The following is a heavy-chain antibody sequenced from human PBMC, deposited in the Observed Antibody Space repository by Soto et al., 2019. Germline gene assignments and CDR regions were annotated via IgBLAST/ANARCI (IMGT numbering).Heavy chain of an antibody. Sequence: QVQLVESGGGVVQPGRSLRLSCAASGFTFSSYGMHWVRQAPGKGLEWVAVIWYDGSNKYYADSVKGRFTISRDNSKNTLYQQMNSLRAEDTAVYYCARGPHIVATTHAFDIWGQGTMVTVSS. V-gene: IGHV3-33*01. J-gene: IGHJ3*02. D-gene: IGHD5-12*01. CDR2: IWYDGSNK. CDR3: ARGPHIVATTHAFDI. CDR1: GFTFSSYG.